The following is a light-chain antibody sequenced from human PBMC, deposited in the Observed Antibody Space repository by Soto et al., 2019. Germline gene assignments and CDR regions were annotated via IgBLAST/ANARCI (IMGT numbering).Light chain of an antibody. Sequence: QSVLTQPASVSGAPGQSITISCTGTSSDVGGYGYESWFQQHPGKAPKILIYEVINRPSAISDRFSGSKSGNTASLTSSGLQAEDEADYYCCSYTSSSTYVFGTGTQVTVL. V-gene: IGLV2-14*01. CDR1: SSDVGGYGY. CDR3: CSYTSSSTYV. CDR2: EVI. J-gene: IGLJ1*01.